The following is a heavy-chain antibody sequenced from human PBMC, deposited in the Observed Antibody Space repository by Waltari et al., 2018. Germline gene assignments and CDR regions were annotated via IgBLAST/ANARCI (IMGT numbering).Heavy chain of an antibody. D-gene: IGHD3-10*01. CDR2: INHSGST. CDR3: ARESRGLGVDY. CDR1: GGSFSGYY. J-gene: IGHJ4*02. Sequence: QVQLQQWGAGLLKPSETLSLTCAVYGGSFSGYYWSWIRQPPGKGLEWIGEINHSGSTNYNPSLKSRATISVDTSKNQFSLKLSSVTAADTAVYYCARESRGLGVDYWGQGTLVTVSS. V-gene: IGHV4-34*01.